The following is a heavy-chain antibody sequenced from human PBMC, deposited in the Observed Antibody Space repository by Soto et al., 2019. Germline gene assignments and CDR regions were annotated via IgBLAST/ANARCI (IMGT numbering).Heavy chain of an antibody. J-gene: IGHJ4*02. Sequence: ASVKVSCKVSGYTLTELSIHWVRQAPGKGLEWMGGFDPEDGETIYAQKFQGRVTMTEDTSTDTAYMELSSLRSEDTAVYYCATTPPVKGAKFDYWGQGTLVTVSS. CDR3: ATTPPVKGAKFDY. V-gene: IGHV1-24*01. CDR1: GYTLTELS. D-gene: IGHD3-16*02. CDR2: FDPEDGET.